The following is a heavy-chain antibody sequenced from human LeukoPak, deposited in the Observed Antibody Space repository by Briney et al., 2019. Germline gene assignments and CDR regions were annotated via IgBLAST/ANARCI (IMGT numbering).Heavy chain of an antibody. CDR2: INPRGTST. CDR1: GYSFTSHY. Sequence: ASVKVSCKASGYSFTSHYMHWVRQDPGQGLEWMGLINPRGTSTIYAEKFQGRIIMTRDMSTTTGYMELSSLKSDDTAVYYCARDNSIHERGWWFDPWGQGTLVTVSS. J-gene: IGHJ5*02. D-gene: IGHD4-23*01. CDR3: ARDNSIHERGWWFDP. V-gene: IGHV1-46*01.